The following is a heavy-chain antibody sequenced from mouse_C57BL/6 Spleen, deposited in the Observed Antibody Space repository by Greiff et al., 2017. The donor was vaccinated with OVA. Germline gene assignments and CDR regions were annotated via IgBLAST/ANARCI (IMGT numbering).Heavy chain of an antibody. J-gene: IGHJ4*01. CDR2: IDPSDSYT. CDR1: GYTFTSYW. CDR3: ARETGLGRDY. D-gene: IGHD4-1*01. Sequence: QVQLQQPGAELVKPGASVKLSCKASGYTFTSYWMQWVKQRPGQGLEWIGEIDPSDSYTNYNQKFKGKATLTVDTSSSTAYMQLSSLTSEDSAVYYCARETGLGRDYWGQGTSVTVSS. V-gene: IGHV1-50*01.